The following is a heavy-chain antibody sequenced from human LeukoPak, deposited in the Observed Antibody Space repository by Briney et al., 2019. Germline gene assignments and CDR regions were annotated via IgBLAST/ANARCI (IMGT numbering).Heavy chain of an antibody. Sequence: GGSLRLSCAASGFTFSGYWMIWVRQAPGRGLEWVANIKQDGSVKYYVDSVSGRFTISRDNAKNLLYLQMNSLRDEDTAVYYCVRDSGGYSSVWYEAFDVWGRGTKVTVSS. CDR3: VRDSGGYSSVWYEAFDV. CDR2: IKQDGSVK. D-gene: IGHD6-19*01. V-gene: IGHV3-7*01. J-gene: IGHJ3*01. CDR1: GFTFSGYW.